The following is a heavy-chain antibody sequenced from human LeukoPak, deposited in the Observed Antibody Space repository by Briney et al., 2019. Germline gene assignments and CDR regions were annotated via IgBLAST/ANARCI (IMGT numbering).Heavy chain of an antibody. D-gene: IGHD4-17*01. V-gene: IGHV4-34*01. Sequence: PETLSLTCAVYGGSFSGYYWSWIRQPPGKGLEWSGEINHSGSTNYNPSLKSRVKSRVTKSLDTSKNQFSLKLSSVTAADTAVYYCARGGSDYGDYVGAFDIWGQGTMVTVSS. CDR1: GGSFSGYY. CDR3: ARGGSDYGDYVGAFDI. CDR2: INHSGST. J-gene: IGHJ3*02.